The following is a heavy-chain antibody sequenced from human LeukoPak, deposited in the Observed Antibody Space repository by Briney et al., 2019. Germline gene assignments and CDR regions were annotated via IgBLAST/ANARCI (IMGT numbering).Heavy chain of an antibody. Sequence: GASVKVSCKASGYTFTSYDINWVRQATGQGLEWMGWMNPNSGNTGYAQKFQGRVTMTRNTFISTAYMELSSLRSEDTAVYYCARRYGYSYGYYYYYYMDVWGKGTTVTVSS. D-gene: IGHD5-18*01. V-gene: IGHV1-8*01. CDR1: GYTFTSYD. CDR3: ARRYGYSYGYYYYYYMDV. CDR2: MNPNSGNT. J-gene: IGHJ6*03.